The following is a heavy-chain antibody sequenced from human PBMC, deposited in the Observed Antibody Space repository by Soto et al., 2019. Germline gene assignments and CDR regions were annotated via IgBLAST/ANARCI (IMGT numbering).Heavy chain of an antibody. Sequence: ASVKVSCKASGYTFTSYAMHWVRQAPGQRLEWMGWINAGNGNTKYSQKFQGRVTITRDTSASTAYMELSSLRSEDTAVYYCARSIVVVTAIGYWGQGTLVTVS. CDR1: GYTFTSYA. CDR3: ARSIVVVTAIGY. CDR2: INAGNGNT. J-gene: IGHJ4*02. D-gene: IGHD2-21*02. V-gene: IGHV1-3*01.